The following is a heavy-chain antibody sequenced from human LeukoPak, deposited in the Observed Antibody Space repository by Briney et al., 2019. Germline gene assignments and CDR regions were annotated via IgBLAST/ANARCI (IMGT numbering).Heavy chain of an antibody. CDR2: FSGSGGST. Sequence: GGSLRLSCAASGFIFSNYAMSWVRQAPGKGLQWVSAFSGSGGSTYYADSVKGRFTISRDNSRNTLYLQMNSLRAEDTAVYYCARSGLSRFGFWGQGTLVTVSS. V-gene: IGHV3-23*01. CDR3: ARSGLSRFGF. J-gene: IGHJ4*02. CDR1: GFIFSNYA. D-gene: IGHD2/OR15-2a*01.